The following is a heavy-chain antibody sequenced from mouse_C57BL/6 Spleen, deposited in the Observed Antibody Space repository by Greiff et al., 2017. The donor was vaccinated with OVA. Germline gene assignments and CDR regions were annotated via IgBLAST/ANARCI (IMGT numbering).Heavy chain of an antibody. D-gene: IGHD2-2*01. V-gene: IGHV8-8*01. CDR3: ARIAISNITSTMVTTS. Sequence: QVTLKESGPGILQPSQTLSLTCSFSGFSLSTFGMGVGWIRQPSGKGLEWLAHIWWDDDKYYNPALKSRLTISKDTSKNQVFLKIANVDTADTATYYCARIAISNITSTMVTTSWGQGTTLTVSS. J-gene: IGHJ2*01. CDR1: GFSLSTFGMG. CDR2: IWWDDDK.